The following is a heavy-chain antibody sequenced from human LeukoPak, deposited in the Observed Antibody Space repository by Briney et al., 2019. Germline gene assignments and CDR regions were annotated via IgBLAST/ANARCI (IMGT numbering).Heavy chain of an antibody. CDR3: VRDLGQWYFDL. Sequence: SQTLSLTCTVSGGSISSGGYYWSWIRQHPGKGLEWSGYIYYSGSTDYNPSLKSRVTISVDRSKNHFSLKRSSVTAADTAVYYCVRDLGQWYFDLWGRGTLITVSS. V-gene: IGHV4-31*03. D-gene: IGHD7-27*01. CDR2: IYYSGST. CDR1: GGSISSGGYY. J-gene: IGHJ2*01.